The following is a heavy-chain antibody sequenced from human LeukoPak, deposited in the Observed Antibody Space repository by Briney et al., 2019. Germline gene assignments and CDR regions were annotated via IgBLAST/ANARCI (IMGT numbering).Heavy chain of an antibody. V-gene: IGHV3-49*04. CDR1: GLTFGDYA. CDR3: TRDRIVVVPAAIGYFDY. J-gene: IGHJ4*02. D-gene: IGHD2-2*02. CDR2: IRSKAYGGTT. Sequence: PGGSLRLSCTASGLTFGDYAMSWVRQAPGKGLEWVGFIRSKAYGGTTEYAASVKGRFTVSRDDSKSIAYLQMNSLKTEDTAVYNCTRDRIVVVPAAIGYFDYWGQGTLVTVSS.